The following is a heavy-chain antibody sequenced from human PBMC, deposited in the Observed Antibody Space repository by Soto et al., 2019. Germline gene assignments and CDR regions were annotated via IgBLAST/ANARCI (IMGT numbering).Heavy chain of an antibody. CDR3: ARDGGYYDSSGYYYRATNYYYYGMDV. J-gene: IGHJ6*02. V-gene: IGHV3-21*01. D-gene: IGHD3-22*01. CDR2: ISSSSSYI. CDR1: GFTFSSYS. Sequence: GGSLRLSCAASGFTFSSYSMNWVRQAPGKGLEWVSSISSSSSYIYYADSVKGRFTISRDNAKNSLYLQMNSLRAEDTAVYYCARDGGYYDSSGYYYRATNYYYYGMDVWGQGTTVTVYS.